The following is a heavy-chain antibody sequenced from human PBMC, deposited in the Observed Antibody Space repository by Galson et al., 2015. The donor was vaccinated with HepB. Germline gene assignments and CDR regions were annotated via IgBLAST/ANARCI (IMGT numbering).Heavy chain of an antibody. CDR2: IRYDGSNK. D-gene: IGHD5-18*01. CDR1: GFTFSSYA. V-gene: IGHV3-30*02. CDR3: AKGVDTAMSGGPGY. J-gene: IGHJ4*02. Sequence: SLRLSCAASGFTFSSYAMHWVRQAPGKGLEWVAFIRYDGSNKYYADSVKGRFTISRDNSKNTLYLQMNSLRAEDTAVYYCAKGVDTAMSGGPGYWGQGTLVTVSS.